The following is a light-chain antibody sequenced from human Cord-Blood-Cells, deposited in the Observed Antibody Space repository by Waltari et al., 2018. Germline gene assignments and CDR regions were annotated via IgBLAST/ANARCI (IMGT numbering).Light chain of an antibody. CDR3: QVWDSSSDHYV. CDR2: YDN. Sequence: SYVLTQPPSVSVAPGKTARITCGGNNIGSKSVHGYQQKPGQAPVLVIHYDNDRPSGIPGLFSGSNSGNTATLTISRVEAGDEADYYCQVWDSSSDHYVFGTGTKVTVL. V-gene: IGLV3-21*04. J-gene: IGLJ1*01. CDR1: NIGSKS.